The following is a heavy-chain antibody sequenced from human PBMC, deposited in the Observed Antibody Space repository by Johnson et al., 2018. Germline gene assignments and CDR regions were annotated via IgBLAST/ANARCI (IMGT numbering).Heavy chain of an antibody. Sequence: VQLVESGGGLVQPEGSLRLSCAASGFTVSNNHMSWVRQAPGKGLEWVSLIYSGGSTYYADSVKGRFTISRDSSKNTLYLQMNSLRPEDTAVYYCARWSNTEPRGAFDIWGQGTMVTVSS. CDR3: ARWSNTEPRGAFDI. CDR2: IYSGGST. J-gene: IGHJ3*02. V-gene: IGHV3-66*02. D-gene: IGHD3-10*01. CDR1: GFTVSNNH.